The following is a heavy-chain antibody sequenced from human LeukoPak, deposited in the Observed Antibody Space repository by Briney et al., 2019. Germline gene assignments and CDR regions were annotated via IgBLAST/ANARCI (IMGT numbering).Heavy chain of an antibody. CDR1: GGTFSSYT. CDR2: IIPILGIA. V-gene: IGHV1-69*02. CDR3: ARVGYDSSGSSNRNNWFGP. J-gene: IGHJ5*02. D-gene: IGHD3-22*01. Sequence: SVKVSCKASGGTFSSYTISWVRQAPGQGLEWMGRIIPILGIANYAQKFQGRVTITADKSTSTAYMELRSLRSEDTAVYYCARVGYDSSGSSNRNNWFGPWGPGNLVTASP.